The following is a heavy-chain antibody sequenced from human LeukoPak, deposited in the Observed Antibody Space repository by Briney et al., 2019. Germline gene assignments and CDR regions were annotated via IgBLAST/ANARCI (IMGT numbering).Heavy chain of an antibody. Sequence: GGSLRLSYAAPGFTFSSYEMNWVRQAPGKGPEWVSYISSSGSTIYYADSVKGRFTISRDNAKNSLYLQMNSLRAEDTAVYYCAELGITMIGGVWGKGTTVTISS. D-gene: IGHD3-10*02. CDR1: GFTFSSYE. J-gene: IGHJ6*04. CDR2: ISSSGSTI. CDR3: AELGITMIGGV. V-gene: IGHV3-48*03.